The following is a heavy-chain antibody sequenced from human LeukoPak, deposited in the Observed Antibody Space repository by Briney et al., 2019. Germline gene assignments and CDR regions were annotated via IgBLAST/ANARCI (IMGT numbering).Heavy chain of an antibody. Sequence: ASVKVPCKASGYTFTGYFIHWVRQAPGQRLEWMGIINPSGGSTTYAQKFRGRLTMTRDMSTSTVYMELSSLRSEDTAVYYCARGSRPVYNLLTGKRYFDYWGQGTLLTVSS. CDR3: ARGSRPVYNLLTGKRYFDY. CDR1: GYTFTGYF. D-gene: IGHD3-9*01. J-gene: IGHJ4*02. V-gene: IGHV1-46*01. CDR2: INPSGGST.